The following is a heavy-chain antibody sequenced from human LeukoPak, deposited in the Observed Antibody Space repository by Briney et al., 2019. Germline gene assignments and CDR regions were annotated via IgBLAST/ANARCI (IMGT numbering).Heavy chain of an antibody. D-gene: IGHD3-22*01. CDR1: GFTFSSYA. CDR3: AKVQTPYYYDSSGYYPYYFDY. CDR2: ISGSGGST. J-gene: IGHJ4*02. V-gene: IGHV3-23*01. Sequence: GGSLRLSCAASGFTFSSYAMSWVRQAPGKGLEWASAISGSGGSTYYADSVKGRFTISRDNSKNTLYLQMNSLRAEDTAVYYCAKVQTPYYYDSSGYYPYYFDYWGQGTLVTVSS.